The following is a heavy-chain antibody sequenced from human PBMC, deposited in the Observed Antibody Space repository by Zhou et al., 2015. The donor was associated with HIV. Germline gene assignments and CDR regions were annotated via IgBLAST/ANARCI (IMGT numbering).Heavy chain of an antibody. Sequence: QVQLVQSGAEVKKPGSSVKVSCKASGGTFSSYAISWVRQAPGQGLEWMGGIIPIFGTANYAQKFQGRVTITADESTSTAYMELSSLRSEDTAVYYCARATRPITMVRGVINDYYYGMDVWGQGTTVTVSS. CDR3: ARATRPITMVRGVINDYYYGMDV. D-gene: IGHD3-10*01. J-gene: IGHJ6*02. CDR2: IIPIFGTA. CDR1: GGTFSSYA. V-gene: IGHV1-69*12.